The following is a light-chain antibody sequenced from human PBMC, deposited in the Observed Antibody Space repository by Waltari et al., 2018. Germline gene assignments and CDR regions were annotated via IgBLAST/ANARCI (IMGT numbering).Light chain of an antibody. Sequence: DIQMTQSPSSLSASIGDRVTITCRASQTIISYLNWYQQKPGKAPQVLIFGASSLQTGVPSRFRGRGFGTNFTLTIDSLRPEDFATYFCEQTYNKPWTFGHGTKVETK. CDR2: GAS. CDR1: QTIISY. V-gene: IGKV1-39*01. J-gene: IGKJ1*01. CDR3: EQTYNKPWT.